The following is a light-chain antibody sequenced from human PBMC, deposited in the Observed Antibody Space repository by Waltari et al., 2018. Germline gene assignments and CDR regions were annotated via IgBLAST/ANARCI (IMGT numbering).Light chain of an antibody. CDR1: QSVGTY. Sequence: EIVLTQSPATLSLSPGETATLSCRASQSVGTYLAWYQQKPGQAPRILVYNACNRATGCPARFRGSGSGTDFTLTISSLEAEDFAVYYCQQRSNWTPHTFGQGARLEIK. V-gene: IGKV3-11*01. CDR2: NAC. J-gene: IGKJ2*01. CDR3: QQRSNWTPHT.